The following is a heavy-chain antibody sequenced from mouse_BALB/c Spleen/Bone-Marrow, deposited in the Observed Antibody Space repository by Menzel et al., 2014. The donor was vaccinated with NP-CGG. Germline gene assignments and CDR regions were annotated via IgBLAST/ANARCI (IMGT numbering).Heavy chain of an antibody. CDR3: AREDGNHVGFAY. Sequence: QVQLQQSGAELMKPGASVKISCKATGYTFSSYWIEWVKQRPGHGLAWIGEILPGSGSTNYNEKFKGKATFTADTSSNTAYMQLSSLTSEDSAVYYCAREDGNHVGFAYWGQGTLVTVSA. CDR1: GYTFSSYW. D-gene: IGHD2-1*01. V-gene: IGHV1-9*01. J-gene: IGHJ3*01. CDR2: ILPGSGST.